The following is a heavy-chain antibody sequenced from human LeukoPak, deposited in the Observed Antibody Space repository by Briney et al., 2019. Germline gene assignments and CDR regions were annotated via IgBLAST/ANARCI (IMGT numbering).Heavy chain of an antibody. V-gene: IGHV4-34*01. CDR3: AREYCSGGSCYALFDY. Sequence: PSETLSLTCAVYGGSFSGYNWSWIRQPPGKGLEWIGEINHSGSTNYNPSLKSRVTISVDTSKNQFSLKLSSVTAADTAVYYCAREYCSGGSCYALFDYWGQGTLVTVSS. J-gene: IGHJ4*02. CDR1: GGSFSGYN. CDR2: INHSGST. D-gene: IGHD2-15*01.